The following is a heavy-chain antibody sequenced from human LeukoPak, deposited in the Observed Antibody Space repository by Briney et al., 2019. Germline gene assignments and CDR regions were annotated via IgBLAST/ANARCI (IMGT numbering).Heavy chain of an antibody. D-gene: IGHD5-24*01. CDR1: GYTFTGYY. Sequence: PGASVKVSCKASGYTFTGYYIHWVRQAPGQGLMLMGWINPSGGSTSYAQKFQGRVTMTRDTSTNTVYMELSSLRFEDTAVYYCARDIDGYTTNGMDVWGQGTTVTVSS. CDR3: ARDIDGYTTNGMDV. CDR2: INPSGGST. V-gene: IGHV1-46*01. J-gene: IGHJ6*02.